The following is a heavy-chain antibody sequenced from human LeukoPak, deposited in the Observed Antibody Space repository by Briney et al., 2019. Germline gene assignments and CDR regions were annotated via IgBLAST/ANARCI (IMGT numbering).Heavy chain of an antibody. J-gene: IGHJ4*02. Sequence: GASVKVSCKASGGTFCIYAISWVRQAPGQGLEWMGGIIPIFGTANYAQKFQGRVTITADESTSTAYMELSSLRSEDTAVYYCATLTTVVTGGGFHFDYWGQGTLVTVSS. CDR3: ATLTTVVTGGGFHFDY. V-gene: IGHV1-69*13. D-gene: IGHD4-23*01. CDR2: IIPIFGTA. CDR1: GGTFCIYA.